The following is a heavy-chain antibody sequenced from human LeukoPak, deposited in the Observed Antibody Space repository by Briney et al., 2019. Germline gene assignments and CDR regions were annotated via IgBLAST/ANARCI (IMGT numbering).Heavy chain of an antibody. CDR3: AKVSGDYYFDY. D-gene: IGHD4-17*01. CDR1: GFTFSSYG. V-gene: IGHV3-33*06. J-gene: IGHJ4*02. Sequence: PGRSLRLSCAAPGFTFSSYGMHWVRQAPGKGLEWVAVIWYDGSNKYYADSVKGRFTISRDNSKNTLYLQMNSLRAEDTAVYYCAKVSGDYYFDYWGQGTLVTVSS. CDR2: IWYDGSNK.